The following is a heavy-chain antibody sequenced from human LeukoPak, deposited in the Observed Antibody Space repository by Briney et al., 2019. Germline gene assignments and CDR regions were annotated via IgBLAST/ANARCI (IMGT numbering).Heavy chain of an antibody. V-gene: IGHV4-4*07. CDR3: ARDRVCSSTSCCHGWDYYYYYMDV. J-gene: IGHJ6*03. Sequence: SETLSLTCTVSGGSISSYYWSWIRQPAGKGLEWIGRIYTSGSTNYNPSLKSRVTMSVDTSKNQFSLKLSSVTAADTAVYYCARDRVCSSTSCCHGWDYYYYYMDVWGKGTTVTVSS. D-gene: IGHD2-2*01. CDR2: IYTSGST. CDR1: GGSISSYY.